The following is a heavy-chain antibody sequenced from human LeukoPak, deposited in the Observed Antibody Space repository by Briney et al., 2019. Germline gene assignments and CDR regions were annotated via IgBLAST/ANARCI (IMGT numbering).Heavy chain of an antibody. V-gene: IGHV1-8*01. CDR1: GYTFTSYD. Sequence: GASVKVSCKASGYTFTSYDINWVRQATGQGLEWMGWMNPISGNTGHAQKFQGRVTMTRDTSISTAYMELSSLRSEDTAVYYCARGDYYDSTDKGGYFDYWGQGTLVTVSS. J-gene: IGHJ4*02. D-gene: IGHD3-22*01. CDR3: ARGDYYDSTDKGGYFDY. CDR2: MNPISGNT.